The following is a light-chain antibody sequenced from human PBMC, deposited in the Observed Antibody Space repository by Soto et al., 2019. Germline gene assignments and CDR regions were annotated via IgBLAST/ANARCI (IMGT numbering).Light chain of an antibody. CDR1: QSVSSSY. CDR2: GVS. J-gene: IGKJ1*01. Sequence: EIVLTQSPGTLSLSPGERATLSCRASQSVSSSYLAWYQQKPGQAPRLLIYGVSKRATGIPDRFSGSGSGTDFTLTISRLEPEDFAVYYCQQYMSSVTFGQGTRVEIK. CDR3: QQYMSSVT. V-gene: IGKV3-20*01.